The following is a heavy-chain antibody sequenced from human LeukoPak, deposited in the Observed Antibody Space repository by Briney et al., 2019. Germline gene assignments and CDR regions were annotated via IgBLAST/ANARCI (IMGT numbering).Heavy chain of an antibody. CDR2: ISSSGLYI. CDR3: ARDRYCGGDCSTAEYFQH. V-gene: IGHV3-21*01. J-gene: IGHJ1*01. Sequence: GGSLRLSCAASGLSITGYTMNWVRQAPGKGLELVSSISSSGLYIHYADSVKGRLTISRDNAKNSLYLQMNSLRAEDTAVYYCARDRYCGGDCSTAEYFQHWGQGTLVTVSS. CDR1: GLSITGYT. D-gene: IGHD2-21*02.